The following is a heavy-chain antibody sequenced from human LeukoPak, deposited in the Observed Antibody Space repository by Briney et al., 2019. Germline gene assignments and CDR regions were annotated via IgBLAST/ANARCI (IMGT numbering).Heavy chain of an antibody. V-gene: IGHV4-39*01. CDR3: ARQKPSIVGATHYFDY. J-gene: IGHJ4*02. D-gene: IGHD1-26*01. Sequence: SETLSLTCTVSGGSISSSSYYWGWIRQPPGKGLEWIGSIYYSGSTYYDPSLKSRVTISVDTSKNQFSLKLSSVTAADTAVYYCARQKPSIVGATHYFDYWGQGTLVTVSS. CDR2: IYYSGST. CDR1: GGSISSSSYY.